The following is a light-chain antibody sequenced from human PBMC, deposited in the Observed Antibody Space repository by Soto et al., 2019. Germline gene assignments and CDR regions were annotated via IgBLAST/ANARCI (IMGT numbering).Light chain of an antibody. Sequence: QSALTQPASVSGSPGQSIIISCTGTSSDVGGYNYVSWYQQHPGKAPKLMIYDVTNRPSGVSNRFSGSKSGNTASLTISGLQAEDEADYYCSSYTSSTIRVFGGGTKLTVL. V-gene: IGLV2-14*01. J-gene: IGLJ3*02. CDR2: DVT. CDR3: SSYTSSTIRV. CDR1: SSDVGGYNY.